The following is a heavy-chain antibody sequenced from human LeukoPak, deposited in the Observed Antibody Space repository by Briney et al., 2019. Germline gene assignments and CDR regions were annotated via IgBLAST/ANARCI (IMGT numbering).Heavy chain of an antibody. Sequence: PSETLSLTCAVYGGSFSGYYWSWIRQPPGKGLEWIGEINHSGSTNYNPSLKSRVTISVDTSKNQFSLKLSSVTAAGTAVYYCARGRGYCSSTSCPQGYYYGMDVWGKGTTVTVSS. CDR2: INHSGST. J-gene: IGHJ6*04. CDR1: GGSFSGYY. V-gene: IGHV4-34*01. D-gene: IGHD2-2*01. CDR3: ARGRGYCSSTSCPQGYYYGMDV.